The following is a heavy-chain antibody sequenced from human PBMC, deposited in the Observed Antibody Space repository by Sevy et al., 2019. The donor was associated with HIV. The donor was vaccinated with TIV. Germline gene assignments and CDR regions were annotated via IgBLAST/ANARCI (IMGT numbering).Heavy chain of an antibody. Sequence: ASVKVSCKASGYTFTGYYMHWVRQAPGQGLEWMGWINPNSGGTNYAQKFQGRVTMTRDTSISTAYMELSRLRSDDTAVYYCARDKNYYGSGSFYYYYGMHVWGQGTTVTVSS. J-gene: IGHJ6*02. CDR3: ARDKNYYGSGSFYYYYGMHV. CDR1: GYTFTGYY. D-gene: IGHD3-10*01. CDR2: INPNSGGT. V-gene: IGHV1-2*02.